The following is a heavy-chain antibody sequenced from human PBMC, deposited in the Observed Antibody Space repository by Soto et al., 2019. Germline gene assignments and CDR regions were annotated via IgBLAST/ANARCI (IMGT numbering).Heavy chain of an antibody. CDR1: GFTFRSYS. CDR2: ISSSSSYI. Sequence: GGSLRRCCAASGFTFRSYSMNWVRQAPGKGLEWVSSISSSSSYIYYADSAKGRFTISIDNAKNSLYLQMNSLRAEDASGYYCASTGIVGATVDYWGQGTLVTVSS. D-gene: IGHD1-26*01. CDR3: ASTGIVGATVDY. V-gene: IGHV3-21*01. J-gene: IGHJ4*02.